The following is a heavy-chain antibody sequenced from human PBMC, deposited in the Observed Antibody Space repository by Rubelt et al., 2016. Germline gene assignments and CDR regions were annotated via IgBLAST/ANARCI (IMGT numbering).Heavy chain of an antibody. J-gene: IGHJ4*02. D-gene: IGHD2-15*01. CDR1: GGSFSGYY. V-gene: IGHV4-34*01. CDR2: INHSGST. Sequence: QVQLQQWGAGLLKPSETLSLTCAVYGGSFSGYYWSWIRQPPGKGLEWIGEINHSGSTNYNPSLKSRGTISVDTSKNQFSLKLSSVTAADTAVYYCARGPSGGSHYFDYWGQGTLVTVSS. CDR3: ARGPSGGSHYFDY.